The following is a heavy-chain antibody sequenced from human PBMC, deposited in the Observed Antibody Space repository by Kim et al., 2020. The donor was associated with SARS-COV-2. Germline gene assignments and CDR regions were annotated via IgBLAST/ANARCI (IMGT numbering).Heavy chain of an antibody. CDR3: ARPGGSSWDYFDY. CDR1: GFTFSSYS. Sequence: GGSLRLSCAASGFTFSSYSMNWVRQAPGKGLEWVSSISSSSSYIYYADSVKGRFTISRDNAKNSLYLQMNSLRAEDTAVYYCARPGGSSWDYFDYWGQGTLVTVSS. J-gene: IGHJ4*02. CDR2: ISSSSSYI. D-gene: IGHD6-13*01. V-gene: IGHV3-21*01.